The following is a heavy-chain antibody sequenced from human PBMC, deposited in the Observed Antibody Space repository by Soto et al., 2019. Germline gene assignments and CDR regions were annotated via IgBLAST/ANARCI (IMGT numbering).Heavy chain of an antibody. CDR1: GGTFSSYA. CDR2: IIPIFGTA. J-gene: IGHJ4*02. CDR3: ARVGTPCGGDCYIDF. Sequence: GASAKVCCTASGGTFSSYAISWVRHAPGQGLEWMGGIIPIFGTANYAQKFQGRVTITADESTSTAYMELSSLRSEDTAVYYCARVGTPCGGDCYIDFWGQGTLVTVSS. D-gene: IGHD2-21*02. V-gene: IGHV1-69*13.